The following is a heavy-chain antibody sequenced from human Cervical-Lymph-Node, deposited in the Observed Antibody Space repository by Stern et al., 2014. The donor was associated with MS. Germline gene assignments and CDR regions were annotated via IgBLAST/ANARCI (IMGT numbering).Heavy chain of an antibody. CDR1: GDIFINYA. CDR3: ARDSASAGLYYFDF. J-gene: IGHJ4*02. CDR2: IIPVLGTT. D-gene: IGHD2/OR15-2a*01. V-gene: IGHV1-69*01. Sequence: VQLVESGTEVKKPGASMTISCKTSGDIFINYALSWVRQAPGKGLEWMGGIIPVLGTTNYAHRFQASLTITADESTRTADMELSSLRAEDTAIYYCARDSASAGLYYFDFWGQGTLVTVSS.